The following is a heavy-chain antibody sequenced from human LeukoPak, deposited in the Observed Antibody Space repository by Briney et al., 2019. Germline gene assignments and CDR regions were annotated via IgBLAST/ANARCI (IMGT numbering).Heavy chain of an antibody. V-gene: IGHV3-30*02. D-gene: IGHD1-26*01. Sequence: GGSLRLSCAASGFTFSSYAMHWVRQAPGKGLEWVAFIRYDGSNKYYADSVKGRFTISRDNSKNTLYLQMNSLRAEDTAVYYCAKNAGIVGATNKYDYWGQGTLVTVSS. J-gene: IGHJ4*02. CDR1: GFTFSSYA. CDR2: IRYDGSNK. CDR3: AKNAGIVGATNKYDY.